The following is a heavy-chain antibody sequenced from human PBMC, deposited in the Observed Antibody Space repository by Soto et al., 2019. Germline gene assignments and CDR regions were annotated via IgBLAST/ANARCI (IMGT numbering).Heavy chain of an antibody. Sequence: QVQLVQSGAEVKKPGASVKVSCKASGYTFTTYALHWVRQAPGQRPEWMGWINPASGHTKYSKKFQDRVTITRDTSASTGYMELSSLRSEETAVYYCGRSVVGATGEILYNAMDVWGQGTTVTVSS. CDR3: GRSVVGATGEILYNAMDV. D-gene: IGHD1-26*01. V-gene: IGHV1-3*01. CDR1: GYTFTTYA. CDR2: INPASGHT. J-gene: IGHJ6*02.